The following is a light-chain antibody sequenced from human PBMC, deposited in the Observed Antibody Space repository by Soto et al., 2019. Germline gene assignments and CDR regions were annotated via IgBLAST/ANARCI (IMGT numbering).Light chain of an antibody. V-gene: IGLV2-23*02. CDR3: CSYAGSSTFVV. CDR1: SSDVGSYNL. Sequence: QSALTQPASVSGSPGQSITISCTGTSSDVGSYNLVSWYQQHPGKAPKLMIYEVSKRPSGVSNRFSGSKSGNTASLTISGLQDEDEDDYYCCSYAGSSTFVVFGGGTKLTVL. J-gene: IGLJ2*01. CDR2: EVS.